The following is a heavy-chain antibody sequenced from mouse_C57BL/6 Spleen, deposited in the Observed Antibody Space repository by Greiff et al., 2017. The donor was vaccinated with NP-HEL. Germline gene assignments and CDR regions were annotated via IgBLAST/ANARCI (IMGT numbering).Heavy chain of an antibody. CDR1: GYTFTSYW. CDR2: IHPNSGST. V-gene: IGHV1-64*01. J-gene: IGHJ2*01. Sequence: VQLQQPGAELVKPGASVKLSCKASGYTFTSYWMHWVKQRPGQGLEWIGMIHPNSGSTNYNEKFKSKATLTVDKSSSPAYMQLSSLTSEDSAVYYCAREAGGEYSPVDYWGQGTTLTVSS. D-gene: IGHD5-1*01. CDR3: AREAGGEYSPVDY.